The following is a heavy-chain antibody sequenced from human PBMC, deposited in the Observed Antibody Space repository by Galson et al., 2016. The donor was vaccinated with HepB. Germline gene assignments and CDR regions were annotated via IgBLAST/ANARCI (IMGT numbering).Heavy chain of an antibody. CDR1: GGSISGYY. CDR3: AAGYDRDF. D-gene: IGHD3-3*01. CDR2: IYYSGST. J-gene: IGHJ1*01. Sequence: SETLSLTCNVSGGSISGYYCSWIRQPPGKGLEWIGYIYYSGSTNYNPSLKSRVTISGDTSKNQFSLMLNDVTAADTAVYYCAAGYDRDFWGQGALVTVSS. V-gene: IGHV4-59*01.